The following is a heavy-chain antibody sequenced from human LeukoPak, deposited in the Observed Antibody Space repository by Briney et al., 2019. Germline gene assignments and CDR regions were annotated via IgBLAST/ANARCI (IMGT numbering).Heavy chain of an antibody. D-gene: IGHD6-19*01. V-gene: IGHV1-18*04. CDR1: GYTFTSYG. CDR3: AREIGIAVVGTIYYYYGMDV. J-gene: IGHJ6*04. Sequence: GASVKVSCKASGYTFTSYGISWVRQAPGQGLEWMGWISAYNGNTNYAQKLQGRVTMTTDTSTSTAYMELRSLRSDDTAVYYCAREIGIAVVGTIYYYYGMDVWGKGTTVTVSS. CDR2: ISAYNGNT.